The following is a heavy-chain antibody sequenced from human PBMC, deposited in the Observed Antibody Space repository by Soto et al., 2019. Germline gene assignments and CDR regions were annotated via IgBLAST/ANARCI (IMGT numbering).Heavy chain of an antibody. J-gene: IGHJ6*02. CDR1: GFTFSSYG. Sequence: GGSLRLSCAASGFTFSSYGMHWVRQAPGKGLEWVAVISYDGSNKYYADSVKGRFTISRDNSKNTLYLQMNSLRAEDTAVYYCARDSQVAAAKDVWGQGTTVTVSS. V-gene: IGHV3-30*03. CDR2: ISYDGSNK. CDR3: ARDSQVAAAKDV. D-gene: IGHD6-13*01.